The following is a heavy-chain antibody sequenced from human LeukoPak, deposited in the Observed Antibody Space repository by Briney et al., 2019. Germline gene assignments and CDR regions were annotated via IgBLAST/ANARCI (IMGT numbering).Heavy chain of an antibody. D-gene: IGHD5-24*01. CDR3: ARQTEMEAFDV. J-gene: IGHJ3*01. CDR1: VFSLSSYT. CDR2: MSGSSRDI. V-gene: IGHV3-21*01. Sequence: HGCSLTLSCPGSVFSLSSYTMHWVRQAPGEGLEWVSSMSGSSRDIYYADSARGRFTISRDNAKNSLYLQMYSMRPGDTAAYSCARQTEMEAFDVWGQGKMFTVSS.